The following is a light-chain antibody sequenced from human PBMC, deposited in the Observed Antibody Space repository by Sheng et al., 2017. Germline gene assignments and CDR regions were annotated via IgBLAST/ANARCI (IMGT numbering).Light chain of an antibody. V-gene: IGLV1-47*02. CDR1: SSNIGSNY. J-gene: IGLJ2*01. CDR3: AAWDDSLSGVV. CDR2: NHS. Sequence: QSVLTQPPSASGTPGQTVTISCSGGSSNIGSNYVYWYQQFPGTAPKFLIYNHSQRPSGVPDRFSGSKSGTSASLAISGLRSEDETDYYCAAWDDSLSGVVFGGGTKLTVL.